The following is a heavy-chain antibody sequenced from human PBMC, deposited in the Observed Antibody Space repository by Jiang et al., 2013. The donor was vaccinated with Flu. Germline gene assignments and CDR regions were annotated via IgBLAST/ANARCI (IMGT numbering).Heavy chain of an antibody. CDR3: VSGIAVAGTPYYYYGMDV. D-gene: IGHD6-19*01. V-gene: IGHV3-53*01. CDR1: GFTVSSNY. J-gene: IGHJ6*02. CDR2: IYSGGST. Sequence: GGSLRLSCAASGFTVSSNYMSWVRQAPGKGLEWVSGIYSGGSTYYADSVKGRFTISRDNSKNTLYLQMNSLRAEDTAVYYCVSGIAVAGTPYYYYGMDVWGQGTTVTVSS.